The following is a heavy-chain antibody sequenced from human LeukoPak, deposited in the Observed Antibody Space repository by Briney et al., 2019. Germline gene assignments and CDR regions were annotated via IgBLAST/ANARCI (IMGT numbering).Heavy chain of an antibody. CDR1: GFTFSSYS. J-gene: IGHJ4*02. V-gene: IGHV3-48*01. CDR3: ARDRRNTGSFFAS. CDR2: ISSSSSTI. D-gene: IGHD1-26*01. Sequence: PGGSLRLSCAASGFTFSSYSMNWVRQAPGKGLEWVSSISSSSSTIYYADSVKGRFTISRDNARNSLYLQINSLRADDTAVYYCARDRRNTGSFFASWGQGTLVTVSS.